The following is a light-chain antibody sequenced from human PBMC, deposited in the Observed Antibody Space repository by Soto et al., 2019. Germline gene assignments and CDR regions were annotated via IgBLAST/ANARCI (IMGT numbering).Light chain of an antibody. CDR1: QIITSW. J-gene: IGKJ1*01. Sequence: DIQMTQSPSTLSASVGDRVTITCRASQIITSWLAWYQQKPGKAPKLLIYAASSLQSGVPSRFSGSGSGTDFTLTISSLQPEDFATYYCQQSYSTFWTFGQGTKVEIK. CDR2: AAS. V-gene: IGKV1-39*01. CDR3: QQSYSTFWT.